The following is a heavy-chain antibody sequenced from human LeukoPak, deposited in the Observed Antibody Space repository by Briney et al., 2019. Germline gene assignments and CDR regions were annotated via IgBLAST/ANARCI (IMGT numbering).Heavy chain of an antibody. V-gene: IGHV4-34*01. CDR1: GGSFSGYY. CDR3: ARMTSNSIRGIAVAGFDY. Sequence: SETLSLTCAVYGGSFSGYYWSWVRQPPGKGLEWVREINHSGSTNYNPSLKSRVTISVDTSKNQFSLKLSSVTAADTAVYYCARMTSNSIRGIAVAGFDYWGQGTLVTVSS. CDR2: INHSGST. J-gene: IGHJ4*02. D-gene: IGHD6-19*01.